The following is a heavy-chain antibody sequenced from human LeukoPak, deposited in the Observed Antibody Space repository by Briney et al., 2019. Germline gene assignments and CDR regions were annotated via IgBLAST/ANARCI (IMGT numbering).Heavy chain of an antibody. CDR3: ARESGSTQAFYYYGMDV. J-gene: IGHJ6*02. V-gene: IGHV1-2*02. CDR1: GYTFTGYY. CDR2: INPNSGGT. D-gene: IGHD2-2*01. Sequence: ASVKVSCKASGYTFTGYYIHWVRQAPGQGLEWMGWINPNSGGTNYAQKFQGRVTMTRDTSISTAYMELSRLRSDDTAVYYCARESGSTQAFYYYGMDVWGQGTTVTVSS.